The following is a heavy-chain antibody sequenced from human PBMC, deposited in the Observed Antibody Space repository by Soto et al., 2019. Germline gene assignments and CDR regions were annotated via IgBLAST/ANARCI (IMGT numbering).Heavy chain of an antibody. Sequence: PGGSLRLSCAASGFTVSSNYMSWVRQAPGKGLEWVSVIYSGGSTYYADSVKGRFTISRDNSKNTLYLQMNSLRAEDTAVYYCARDFGEAPVDYYYGMDVWGQGTTVTVSS. CDR3: ARDFGEAPVDYYYGMDV. D-gene: IGHD3-10*01. CDR2: IYSGGST. CDR1: GFTVSSNY. V-gene: IGHV3-53*01. J-gene: IGHJ6*02.